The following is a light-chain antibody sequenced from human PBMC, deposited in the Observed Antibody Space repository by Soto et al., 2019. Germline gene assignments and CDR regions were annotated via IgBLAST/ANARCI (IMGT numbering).Light chain of an antibody. Sequence: DLQMTPSPSTLFASVGDRVTITSRASQSFSSWLAWYQQKPGKAPNLLIYKASTLHSGVPLRFSGSGSGTQFTLTISSLQPDDFATDYCQQYNSYPWTFGQGTKV. CDR1: QSFSSW. V-gene: IGKV1-5*03. CDR2: KAS. J-gene: IGKJ1*01. CDR3: QQYNSYPWT.